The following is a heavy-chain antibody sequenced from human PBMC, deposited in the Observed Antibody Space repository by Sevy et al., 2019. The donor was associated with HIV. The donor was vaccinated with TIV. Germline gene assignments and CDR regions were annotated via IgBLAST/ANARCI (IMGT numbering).Heavy chain of an antibody. D-gene: IGHD6-13*01. J-gene: IGHJ3*01. Sequence: SETLSLTCAVSGGSISSGGYSWNWIRQPPGKGLEWIGYIFQSGATYYIPSLQSRVSISVDMSKNQFSLNLRSVTVADTAVYYCARGRVGDTSNWYAAFDVWGQGTTVTVSS. CDR1: GGSISSGGYS. V-gene: IGHV4-30-2*01. CDR2: IFQSGAT. CDR3: ARGRVGDTSNWYAAFDV.